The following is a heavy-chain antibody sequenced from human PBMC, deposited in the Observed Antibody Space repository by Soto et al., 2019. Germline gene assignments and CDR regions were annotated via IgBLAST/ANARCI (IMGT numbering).Heavy chain of an antibody. CDR2: ISGSGGIT. J-gene: IGHJ4*02. CDR3: DKSPGNNGYYSFAY. Sequence: GGSVRLSGAASGFTFSSHAMTWVRQAPGKGLEWVSSISGSGGITNYADSVKGRFTISRDASKNTLCLELISLSAEDTAVYYCDKSPGNNGYYSFAYWGQGTLVPVYS. D-gene: IGHD3-22*01. CDR1: GFTFSSHA. V-gene: IGHV3-23*01.